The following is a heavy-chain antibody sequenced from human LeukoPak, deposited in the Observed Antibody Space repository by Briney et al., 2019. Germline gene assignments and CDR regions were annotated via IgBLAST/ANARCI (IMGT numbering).Heavy chain of an antibody. V-gene: IGHV3-23*01. CDR1: GFTFRNYG. J-gene: IGHJ4*02. CDR2: VSDSGSSA. D-gene: IGHD2-15*01. CDR3: APDLRGAAWSLDY. Sequence: PGGSLRLSCAASGFTFRNYGMSWVRQAPGKGLEWVSVVSDSGSSACYTDSVKGRFTISRGNSKNTLYLQMNSLRAEDTAVYYCAPDLRGAAWSLDYWGQGTLVTVSS.